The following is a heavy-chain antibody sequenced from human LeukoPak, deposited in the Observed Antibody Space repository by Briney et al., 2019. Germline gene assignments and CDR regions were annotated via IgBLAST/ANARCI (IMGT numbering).Heavy chain of an antibody. CDR3: ARIGYSSSSFDY. CDR1: GFRFSNYW. Sequence: GGSLRLSCAASGFRFSNYWMSWVRQAPGKGLEWVANIKQDGSEKDYVDSMKGRFTISRDNAKNSVYLQVDSLRVEDTAVYYRARIGYSSSSFDYWGQGTLVTVSS. D-gene: IGHD6-13*01. J-gene: IGHJ4*02. V-gene: IGHV3-7*01. CDR2: IKQDGSEK.